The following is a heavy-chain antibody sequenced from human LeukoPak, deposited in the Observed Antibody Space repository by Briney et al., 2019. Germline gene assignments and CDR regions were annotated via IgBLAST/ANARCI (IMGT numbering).Heavy chain of an antibody. J-gene: IGHJ4*02. CDR1: GYTFTSYD. CDR2: MNPNSGNI. Sequence: GASVKVSCKASGYTFTSYDINWVRQATGQGLEWMGWMNPNSGNIGYAQKFQGRVTMTRDTSISTAYMELSSLRSDDTAVYFCARGLRAFDWLSQVLGYWGQGTLVTVSS. CDR3: ARGLRAFDWLSQVLGY. V-gene: IGHV1-8*01. D-gene: IGHD3-9*01.